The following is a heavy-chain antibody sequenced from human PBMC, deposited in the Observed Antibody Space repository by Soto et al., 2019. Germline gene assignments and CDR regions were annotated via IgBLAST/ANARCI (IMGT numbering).Heavy chain of an antibody. CDR2: INIYNGNT. CDR3: ARGYYDSRGLLDY. D-gene: IGHD3-22*01. Sequence: QVELVQSGAEVKKPGASVKVSCKASGYTFTTYGLNWERQAPGQGLEWMGWINIYNGNTNYAQKFQGRVTMTRDTSTSTAYMELRSLRSDDTAVYYCARGYYDSRGLLDYWGQGSLVTVSS. V-gene: IGHV1-18*01. J-gene: IGHJ4*02. CDR1: GYTFTTYG.